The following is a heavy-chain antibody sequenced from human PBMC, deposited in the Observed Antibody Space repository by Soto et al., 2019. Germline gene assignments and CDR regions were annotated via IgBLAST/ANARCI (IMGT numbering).Heavy chain of an antibody. V-gene: IGHV1-8*01. J-gene: IGHJ4*02. CDR2: MNPNSGNT. Sequence: QVQLVQSGAEVKKPGASVKVSCKASGYTFTSYDINWVRQATGQGLEWMGWMNPNSGNTGYAQKFQGRVTMTRNTSISTDYMELSSLRYEDTAVYYCARVRYDYVWGSYRHDYWGQGTLVTVSS. CDR3: ARVRYDYVWGSYRHDY. D-gene: IGHD3-16*02. CDR1: GYTFTSYD.